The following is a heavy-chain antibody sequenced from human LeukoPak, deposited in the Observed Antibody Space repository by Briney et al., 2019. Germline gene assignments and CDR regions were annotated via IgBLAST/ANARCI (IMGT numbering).Heavy chain of an antibody. D-gene: IGHD2-2*01. CDR2: ISYDGSNK. J-gene: IGHJ4*02. CDR3: ARQYQLLYFDY. CDR1: GFTFSSYA. V-gene: IGHV3-30*01. Sequence: GGSLRLSCAASGFTFSSYAMHWVRQAPGKGLEWVAVISYDGSNKYYADSVKGRFTTSRDNSKNTLYLQMNSLRAEDTAVYYCARQYQLLYFDYWGQGTLVTVSS.